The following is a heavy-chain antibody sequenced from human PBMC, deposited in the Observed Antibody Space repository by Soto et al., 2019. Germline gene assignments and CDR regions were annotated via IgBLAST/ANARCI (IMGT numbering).Heavy chain of an antibody. V-gene: IGHV1-46*01. Sequence: QVQLVQSGAEMKRPGASVILSCKASGYIFTTYSIHWVRQTAGQGLEWMAKVDPRDGSTGYAQKFRGRVSMAWDTSTGTVSMEVSSLTSDDPATYYCARVRSSGREFDYWGQGTQVTVSS. D-gene: IGHD6-25*01. CDR2: VDPRDGST. CDR1: GYIFTTYS. J-gene: IGHJ4*02. CDR3: ARVRSSGREFDY.